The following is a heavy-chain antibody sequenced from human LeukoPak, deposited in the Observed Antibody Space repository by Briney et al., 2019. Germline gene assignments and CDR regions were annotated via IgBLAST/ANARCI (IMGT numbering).Heavy chain of an antibody. V-gene: IGHV3-49*03. D-gene: IGHD1-26*01. CDR1: GFTFGDYG. CDR2: VRSKSYGGTT. J-gene: IGHJ4*02. CDR3: ARDKTEGSYTFDY. Sequence: GGSLRLSCTGSGFTFGDYGLSWFRQAPGKGLEWVGFVRSKSYGGTTEFAASMKGRFTISRDDAKSIAYLQMDSLKAEDTAVYYCARDKTEGSYTFDYWGQGTLVTVSS.